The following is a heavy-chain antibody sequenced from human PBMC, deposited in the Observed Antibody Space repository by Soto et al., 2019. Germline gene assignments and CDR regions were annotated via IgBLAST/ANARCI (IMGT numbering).Heavy chain of an antibody. Sequence: GGSLRLSCAASGFTVSSNYMSWVRQAPGKGLEWVSVIYSGGSTYYADSVKGRFTISRDNSKNTLYLQMNSLRAEDTAVYYCASFSGYEGVDAFDIWGQGTMVTVSS. CDR1: GFTVSSNY. CDR2: IYSGGST. D-gene: IGHD5-12*01. V-gene: IGHV3-66*01. CDR3: ASFSGYEGVDAFDI. J-gene: IGHJ3*02.